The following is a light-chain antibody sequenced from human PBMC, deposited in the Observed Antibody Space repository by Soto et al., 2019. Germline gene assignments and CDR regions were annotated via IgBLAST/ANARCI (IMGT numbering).Light chain of an antibody. V-gene: IGLV1-44*01. CDR2: SNT. CDR3: AAWDDSMNNVV. J-gene: IGLJ2*01. Sequence: QLVLTQPPSASGTPGQTIAISCSGGSSNIGSHTVNWYQQLPGTAPRLLIYSNTQRPSGVPDRFSGSKSGTSASLAMSGLLSEYEGDYYCAAWDDSMNNVVFGGGTQLTVL. CDR1: SSNIGSHT.